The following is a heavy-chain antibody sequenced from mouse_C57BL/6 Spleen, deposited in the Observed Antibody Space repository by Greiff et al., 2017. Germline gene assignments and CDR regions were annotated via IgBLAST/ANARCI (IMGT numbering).Heavy chain of an antibody. V-gene: IGHV1-80*01. J-gene: IGHJ2*01. CDR2: IYPGDGDT. CDR3: ARRTAQATDY. Sequence: QVQLKESGAELVKPGASVKISCKASGYAFSSYWMNWVKQRPGKGLEWIGQIYPGDGDTNYNGKFKGKATLTADKSSSTAYMQLSSLTSEDSAVYFCARRTAQATDYWGQGTTLTVSS. CDR1: GYAFSSYW. D-gene: IGHD3-2*02.